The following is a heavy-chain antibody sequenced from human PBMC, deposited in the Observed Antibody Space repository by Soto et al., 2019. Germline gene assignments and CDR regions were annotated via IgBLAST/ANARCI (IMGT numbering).Heavy chain of an antibody. V-gene: IGHV3-74*01. D-gene: IGHD1-1*01. CDR2: ITSDGSGA. J-gene: IGHJ5*02. Sequence: GGSLRLSCAASGLTLRNYWMHWVRQAPGKGLVWVSRITSDGSGANYADFVKGRFTISRDNAKNTLYLQMDSLRAEDTAVYYCAAVYNTWFDPWGQGTLVTVSS. CDR1: GLTLRNYW. CDR3: AAVYNTWFDP.